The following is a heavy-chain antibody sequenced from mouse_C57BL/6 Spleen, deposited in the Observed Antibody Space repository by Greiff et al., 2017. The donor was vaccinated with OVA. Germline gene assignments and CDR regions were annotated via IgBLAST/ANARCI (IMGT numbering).Heavy chain of an antibody. D-gene: IGHD1-1*01. CDR2: IDPSDSYT. CDR3: ASPLYGSSYWFAY. CDR1: GYTFTSYW. V-gene: IGHV1-50*01. Sequence: QVQLKQPGAELVKPGASVKLSCKASGYTFTSYWMQWVKQRPGQGLEWIGEIDPSDSYTNYNQKFKGKATLTVDTSSSTAYMQLSSLTSEDSAVYYCASPLYGSSYWFAYWGQGTLVTVSA. J-gene: IGHJ3*01.